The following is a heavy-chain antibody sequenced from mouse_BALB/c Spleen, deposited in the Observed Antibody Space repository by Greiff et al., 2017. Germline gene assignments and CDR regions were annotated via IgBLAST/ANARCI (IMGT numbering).Heavy chain of an antibody. CDR3: SRNSKEDYYGSSYEDYAMDY. CDR2: IWSGGST. V-gene: IGHV2-4-1*01. J-gene: IGHJ4*01. Sequence: QVQLQQSGPGLVQPSQSLSITCTVSGFSLTSYGVHWVRQYPGKGLEWLGVIWSGGSTDYNAAFISRLSISKDNSKSQVFFKMNSLQADDTAIYYCSRNSKEDYYGSSYEDYAMDYWGQGTSVTVSS. D-gene: IGHD1-1*01. CDR1: GFSLTSYG.